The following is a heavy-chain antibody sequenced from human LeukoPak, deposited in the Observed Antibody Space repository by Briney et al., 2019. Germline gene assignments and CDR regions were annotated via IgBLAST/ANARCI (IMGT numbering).Heavy chain of an antibody. Sequence: SETLSLTCTVSGGSVSSYYWSWIRQPPGKGLEWIGYIKSSGSSNYNPSLKSRVTISMDTSKNQFSLRLNSVTAADTAVYYCARDGTVATNWFDSWGQGTLVTVSS. CDR1: GGSVSSYY. CDR2: IKSSGSS. V-gene: IGHV4-59*02. J-gene: IGHJ5*01. D-gene: IGHD5-12*01. CDR3: ARDGTVATNWFDS.